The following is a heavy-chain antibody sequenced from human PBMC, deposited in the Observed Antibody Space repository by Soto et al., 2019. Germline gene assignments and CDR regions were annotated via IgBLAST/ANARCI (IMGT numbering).Heavy chain of an antibody. CDR3: ARAKVVAAAGTGEYGMDV. V-gene: IGHV4-30-4*01. J-gene: IGHJ6*02. Sequence: SETLSLTCTVSGGSISSGDYYWSWIRQPPGKGLEWIGYIYYSGSTYYNPSLKSRVTISVDTSKNQFSLKLSSVTAADTAVYYCARAKVVAAAGTGEYGMDVWGQGTTVTVSS. CDR2: IYYSGST. CDR1: GGSISSGDYY. D-gene: IGHD6-13*01.